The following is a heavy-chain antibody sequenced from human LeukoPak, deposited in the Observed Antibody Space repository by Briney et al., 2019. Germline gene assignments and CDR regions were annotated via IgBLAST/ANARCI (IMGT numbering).Heavy chain of an antibody. Sequence: GASVKVSCKASGGTFSSYAISWVRQAPGRGLEWMGRIIPILGIANYAQKFQGRVTITADKSTSTAYMELSSLRSEDTAVYYCARGVEYSSSYDFDYWGQGTLVTVSS. V-gene: IGHV1-69*04. CDR3: ARGVEYSSSYDFDY. J-gene: IGHJ4*02. CDR2: IIPILGIA. CDR1: GGTFSSYA. D-gene: IGHD6-6*01.